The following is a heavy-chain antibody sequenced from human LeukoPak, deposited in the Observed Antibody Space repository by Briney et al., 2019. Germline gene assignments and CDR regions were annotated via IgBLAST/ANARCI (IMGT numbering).Heavy chain of an antibody. J-gene: IGHJ4*02. CDR1: GFTFSSHS. Sequence: GGSLRLSCAASGFTFSSHSMNWVRQAPGKGLEWVSSISSSSSYIYYGDSVKGRFTISRDNAKKSLFLQVSSLRGEDTAVYYCARDRGFSYGIDFWGQGTLVTVSS. CDR2: ISSSSSYI. V-gene: IGHV3-21*01. CDR3: ARDRGFSYGIDF. D-gene: IGHD5-18*01.